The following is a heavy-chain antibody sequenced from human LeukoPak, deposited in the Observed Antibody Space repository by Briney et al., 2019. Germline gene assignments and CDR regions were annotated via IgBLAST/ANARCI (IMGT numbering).Heavy chain of an antibody. J-gene: IGHJ6*03. D-gene: IGHD3-10*01. CDR2: IYTSGST. CDR1: GGSISSGSYY. CDR3: ARDRITMVRGKRNYYYYMDV. Sequence: PSETLSLTCTVSGGSISSGSYYWSWIRQPAGKGLEWIGRIYTSGSTNYNPSLKSRVTISVDTSKNQFSLKLSSVTAADTAVYYCARDRITMVRGKRNYYYYMDVWGKGTMVTISS. V-gene: IGHV4-61*02.